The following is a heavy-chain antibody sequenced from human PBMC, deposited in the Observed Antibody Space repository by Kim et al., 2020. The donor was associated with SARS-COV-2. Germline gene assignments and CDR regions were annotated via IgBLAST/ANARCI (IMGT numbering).Heavy chain of an antibody. V-gene: IGHV4-34*01. J-gene: IGHJ6*02. CDR1: GGSFSGYY. Sequence: SETLSLTCAVYGGSFSGYYWSWIRQPPGKGLEWIGEINHSGSTNYNPSLKSRVTISVDTSKNQFSLKLSSVTAADTAVYYCARDVRRWLQSITPSYYYGMDVWGQGATVTVSS. CDR2: INHSGST. D-gene: IGHD3-10*02. CDR3: ARDVRRWLQSITPSYYYGMDV.